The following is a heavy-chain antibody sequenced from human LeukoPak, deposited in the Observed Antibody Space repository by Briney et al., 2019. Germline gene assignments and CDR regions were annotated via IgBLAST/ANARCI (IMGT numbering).Heavy chain of an antibody. CDR2: IYSGGST. CDR1: GFTVSSNY. CDR3: ARFGGSRAWVANYFDY. Sequence: GGSLRLSCAASGFTVSSNYRSWVRQAPGKGLEWVSVIYSGGSTYYADSVKGRFTISRDNSKNTLYLQMNSLRAEATAVYYCARFGGSRAWVANYFDYWGQGTLVTVSS. J-gene: IGHJ4*02. D-gene: IGHD1-26*01. V-gene: IGHV3-53*01.